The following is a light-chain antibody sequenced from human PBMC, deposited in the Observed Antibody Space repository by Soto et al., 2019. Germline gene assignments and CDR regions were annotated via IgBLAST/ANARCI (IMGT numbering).Light chain of an antibody. Sequence: EIVMTQSPATLSVSPGERATLSCRASQSVSSNLAWYQQKPGQAPRLLIYGASTRATGIPARFSGSGSGTGFTLNISSLQSEDFAVYSCQQYNNWPPTFGQGTKVEIK. CDR1: QSVSSN. CDR2: GAS. J-gene: IGKJ1*01. CDR3: QQYNNWPPT. V-gene: IGKV3-15*01.